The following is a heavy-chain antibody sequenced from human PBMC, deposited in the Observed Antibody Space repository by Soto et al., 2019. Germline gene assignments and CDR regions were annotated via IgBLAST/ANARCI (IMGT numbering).Heavy chain of an antibody. J-gene: IGHJ4*02. V-gene: IGHV2-5*02. Sequence: QITLKESGPTLVKPTQTLTLTCTFSGFSLSTSGVGVGWIRQPPGKALEWLALIYWDDDKRHSPSLKSRLTITKDTSKNQVVLTMTNMDPVDTATYYCAHRLYYYDSSGYYYSYFDYWGQGTLVTVSS. CDR2: IYWDDDK. D-gene: IGHD3-22*01. CDR3: AHRLYYYDSSGYYYSYFDY. CDR1: GFSLSTSGVG.